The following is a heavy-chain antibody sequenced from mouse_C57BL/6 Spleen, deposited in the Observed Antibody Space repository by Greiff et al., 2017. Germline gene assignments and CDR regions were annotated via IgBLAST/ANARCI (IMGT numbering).Heavy chain of an antibody. D-gene: IGHD1-1*01. CDR1: GYTFTSYW. CDR2: IDPSDSYT. V-gene: IGHV1-50*01. J-gene: IGHJ2*01. Sequence: QVQLQQPGAELVKPGASVKLSCKASGYTFTSYWMQWVKQRPGQGLEWIGEIDPSDSYTNYNQKFKGKATLTVDTSSSTAYMQLSSLTSEDSAVYYCARGILLRYLDYWGQGTTLIVSS. CDR3: ARGILLRYLDY.